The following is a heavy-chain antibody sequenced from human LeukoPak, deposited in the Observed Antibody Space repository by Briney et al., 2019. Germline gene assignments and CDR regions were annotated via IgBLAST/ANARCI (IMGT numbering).Heavy chain of an antibody. V-gene: IGHV1-18*01. J-gene: IGHJ5*02. CDR1: GYTFTSYG. CDR2: ISAYNGDT. D-gene: IGHD3-3*01. CDR3: ARGFMANLEWLLSA. Sequence: GASVEDSCKASGYTFTSYGISWVRQAPGQGLEWMGWISAYNGDTDYAQKLQGRVTTTTDTSTSTAYMELRSLRSDDRAVYYCARGFMANLEWLLSAWGQGTLVTVSS.